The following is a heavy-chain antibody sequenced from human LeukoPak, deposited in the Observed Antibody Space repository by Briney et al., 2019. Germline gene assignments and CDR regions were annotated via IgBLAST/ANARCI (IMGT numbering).Heavy chain of an antibody. J-gene: IGHJ4*02. V-gene: IGHV3-74*01. CDR2: INSDGSWT. Sequence: GGSLRLSCAASGNYWMHWVRQAPGKGLVWVSHINSDGSWTSYADSVKGRFIISKDNAKNTVYLQMNNLRAEDTAVYYCVSFYEAYWGRGTLVTVSS. D-gene: IGHD2/OR15-2a*01. CDR3: VSFYEAY. CDR1: GNYW.